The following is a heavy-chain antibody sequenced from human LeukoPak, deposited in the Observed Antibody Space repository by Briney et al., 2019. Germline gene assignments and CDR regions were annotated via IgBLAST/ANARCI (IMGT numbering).Heavy chain of an antibody. J-gene: IGHJ4*02. Sequence: GASVKVSCKASGYTFTGYYMHWVRQAPGQGLEWMGWINPNSGGTNYAQKFQGRVTMTRDTSISTAYMELSRLRSDDTAVYYCAREDYYDNSGYYYSLGVDYWGQGTLVTVSS. CDR1: GYTFTGYY. CDR3: AREDYYDNSGYYYSLGVDY. D-gene: IGHD3-22*01. V-gene: IGHV1-2*02. CDR2: INPNSGGT.